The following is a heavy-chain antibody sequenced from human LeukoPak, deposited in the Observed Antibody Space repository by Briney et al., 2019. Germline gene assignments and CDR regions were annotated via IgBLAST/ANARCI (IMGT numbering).Heavy chain of an antibody. V-gene: IGHV3-9*01. D-gene: IGHD3-22*01. CDR3: VKDGDTSGYRRGLLDY. Sequence: PGRSLRLSCTASGVTFNDYAMHWVREAPGKGLEWVSGISWDGDDIAYADSVKGRVTISRDNAKNSLYLEMNTLRTEDTAFYYCVKDGDTSGYRRGLLDYWGQGTMVTVSS. CDR2: ISWDGDDI. J-gene: IGHJ4*02. CDR1: GVTFNDYA.